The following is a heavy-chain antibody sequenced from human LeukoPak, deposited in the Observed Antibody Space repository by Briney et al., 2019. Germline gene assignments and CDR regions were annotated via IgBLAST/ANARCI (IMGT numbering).Heavy chain of an antibody. CDR1: GGSFSGYN. D-gene: IGHD6-25*01. Sequence: KPSETLSLTCAVFGGSFSGYNWNWIRQPPGKGLEWIGYMYHSETTNYNPSLKSRVTLSLDTSKNQFSLKVTSVTAADTAVYYCARGRLPRGHPHFDYWGPGTLVTVSS. CDR3: ARGRLPRGHPHFDY. V-gene: IGHV4-59*01. J-gene: IGHJ4*02. CDR2: MYHSETT.